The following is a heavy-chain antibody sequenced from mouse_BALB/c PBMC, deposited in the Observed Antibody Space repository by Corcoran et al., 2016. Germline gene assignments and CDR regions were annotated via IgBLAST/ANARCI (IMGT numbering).Heavy chain of an antibody. CDR3: ASDPAWHAY. CDR2: INTYTGEP. Sequence: QIQLVQSGPELKKPGETVKISCKASGYTFTNYGMNWVKQAPGKGLKWMGWINTYTGEPTYADDFKGRFDFSLEPSASTAYLQTNYRKTADTATFFCASDPAWHAYWGKGTLVTFSA. CDR1: GYTFTNYG. V-gene: IGHV9-3-1*01. J-gene: IGHJ3*01.